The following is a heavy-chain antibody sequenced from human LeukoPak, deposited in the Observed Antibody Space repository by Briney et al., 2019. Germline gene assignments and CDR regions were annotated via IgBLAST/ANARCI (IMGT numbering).Heavy chain of an antibody. J-gene: IGHJ4*02. D-gene: IGHD1-14*01. CDR3: VKDNPLDY. Sequence: GGSLRLSCGASGFTFSRYGMLWVRQSPGKGLEWVAFIRYDGNIKFYADSMKGRFTISRDNSKNTLYLHINSLRPEDTALYYCVKDNPLDYWGQGTLVIVSS. CDR2: IRYDGNIK. V-gene: IGHV3-30*02. CDR1: GFTFSRYG.